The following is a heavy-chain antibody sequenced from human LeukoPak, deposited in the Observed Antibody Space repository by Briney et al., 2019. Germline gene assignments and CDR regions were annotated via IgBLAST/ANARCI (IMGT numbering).Heavy chain of an antibody. V-gene: IGHV4-34*01. Sequence: SETLSLTCAVYGGSFSGYYWSWIRQPPGKGLEWIGEINHSGSTNYNPSLKSRVTTSVDTSKKQFSLKLSSVTAADTAVYYCARGWTYYDSSGRNGGYYFDYWGQGTLVTASS. CDR1: GGSFSGYY. CDR2: INHSGST. J-gene: IGHJ4*02. D-gene: IGHD3-22*01. CDR3: ARGWTYYDSSGRNGGYYFDY.